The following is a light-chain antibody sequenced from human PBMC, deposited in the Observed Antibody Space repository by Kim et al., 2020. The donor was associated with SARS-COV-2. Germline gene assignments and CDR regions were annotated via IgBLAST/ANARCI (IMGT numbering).Light chain of an antibody. CDR2: TTS. Sequence: SASLGDRVTIPCRASQSIGTYLAWFQQKPGKAPTLLIYTTSSLETGVSSRFSGDGSETEFSLTINNLQAGDFATYYCLQYHTYPWTFGQGTKLEI. J-gene: IGKJ2*02. V-gene: IGKV1-5*03. CDR3: LQYHTYPWT. CDR1: QSIGTY.